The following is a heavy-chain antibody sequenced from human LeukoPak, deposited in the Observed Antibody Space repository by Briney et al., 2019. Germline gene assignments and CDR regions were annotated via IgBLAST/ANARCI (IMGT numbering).Heavy chain of an antibody. Sequence: ASVKVSCKVSGYTLTELSMHWVRQAPGKGLEWMGGFDPEDGETIYAQKLQGRVTMTTDTSTSTAYMELRSLRSDDTAVYYCARARGEYYDAYDIWGQGTMVTVSS. J-gene: IGHJ3*02. D-gene: IGHD2/OR15-2a*01. CDR2: FDPEDGET. CDR3: ARARGEYYDAYDI. CDR1: GYTLTELS. V-gene: IGHV1-24*01.